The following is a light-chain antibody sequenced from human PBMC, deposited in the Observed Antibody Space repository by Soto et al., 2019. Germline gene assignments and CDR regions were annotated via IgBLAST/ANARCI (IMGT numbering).Light chain of an antibody. CDR1: QSVSRY. CDR3: QQYGSSWT. J-gene: IGKJ1*01. CDR2: DAS. Sequence: EIVLTQSPATLSLSPGERATLSCRASQSVSRYLAWYQQKPGQAPRLLIYDASSRATGIPDRFSGSGSGTDFTLTISRLEPEDFAVYYCQQYGSSWTFGQGTKVDIK. V-gene: IGKV3-20*01.